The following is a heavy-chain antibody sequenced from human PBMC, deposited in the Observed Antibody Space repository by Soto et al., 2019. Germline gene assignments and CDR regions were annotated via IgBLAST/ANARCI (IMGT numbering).Heavy chain of an antibody. J-gene: IGHJ2*01. Sequence: EVQLVESGGGLVQPGGSLRLSCAASGFTFSSYWMHWVRQAPGKGLVWVSRINSDGSSASYADSVKGRFTISRDNAKNTLDLEMNSLRAEDTAVYYCARGGSLTWYFDLWGRGPLVTVSS. D-gene: IGHD1-26*01. CDR3: ARGGSLTWYFDL. CDR1: GFTFSSYW. V-gene: IGHV3-74*01. CDR2: INSDGSSA.